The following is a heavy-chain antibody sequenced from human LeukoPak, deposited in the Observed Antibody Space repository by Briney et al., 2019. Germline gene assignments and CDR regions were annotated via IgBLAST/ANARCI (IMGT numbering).Heavy chain of an antibody. J-gene: IGHJ6*02. CDR3: ARVKSYYGSGSPGAYYYGMDV. Sequence: PGGSLRLSCAASGFTFDDYGMSWVRQAPGKGLEWVSGINWNGGSTGYADSVKGRFTISRDNAKNSLYLQMNSLRAEDTALYHCARVKSYYGSGSPGAYYYGMDVWGQGTTVTVSS. CDR1: GFTFDDYG. D-gene: IGHD3-10*01. CDR2: INWNGGST. V-gene: IGHV3-20*01.